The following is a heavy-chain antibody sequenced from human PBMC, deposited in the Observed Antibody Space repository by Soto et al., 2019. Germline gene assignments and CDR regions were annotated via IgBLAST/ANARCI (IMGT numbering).Heavy chain of an antibody. Sequence: PGGSLRLSCAASGFTFSSYAMSWVRQAPGKGLEWVSAISGSGGSTYYADSVKGRFTISRDNSKNTLYLQMNSLRAEDTAVYYCANWPDYYDSSGYYYVCYWGQGTLVTVYS. CDR3: ANWPDYYDSSGYYYVCY. V-gene: IGHV3-23*01. CDR2: ISGSGGST. CDR1: GFTFSSYA. J-gene: IGHJ4*02. D-gene: IGHD3-22*01.